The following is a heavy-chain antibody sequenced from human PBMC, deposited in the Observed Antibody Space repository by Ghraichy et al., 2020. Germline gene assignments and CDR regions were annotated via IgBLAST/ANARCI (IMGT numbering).Heavy chain of an antibody. D-gene: IGHD3-16*01. Sequence: SETLSLTCTVSGGSISSGGYFWSWIRQHPEKGLEWIGYIFYSGNTFYNPSLKTRLSISVDTSKNQFSLKLSSVTAADTAVYYCARDAPLGAEYSDYFYILDVWGQGTTAIVSS. J-gene: IGHJ6*02. CDR2: IFYSGNT. CDR1: GGSISSGGYF. CDR3: ARDAPLGAEYSDYFYILDV. V-gene: IGHV4-31*03.